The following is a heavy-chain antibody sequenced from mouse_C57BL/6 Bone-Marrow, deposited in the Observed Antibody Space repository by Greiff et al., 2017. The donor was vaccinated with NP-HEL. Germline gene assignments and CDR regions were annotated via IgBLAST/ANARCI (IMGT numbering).Heavy chain of an antibody. CDR2: IYPGDGDT. Sequence: VQLQQSGPELVKPGASVKISCKASGYAFSSSWMNWVKQRPGKGLEWIGRIYPGDGDTNYNGKFKGKATLTADKSSSTAYMQLSSLTSEDSAVYFCARRGAAQATSDYWGQGTTLTVSS. D-gene: IGHD3-2*02. J-gene: IGHJ2*01. CDR3: ARRGAAQATSDY. CDR1: GYAFSSSW. V-gene: IGHV1-82*01.